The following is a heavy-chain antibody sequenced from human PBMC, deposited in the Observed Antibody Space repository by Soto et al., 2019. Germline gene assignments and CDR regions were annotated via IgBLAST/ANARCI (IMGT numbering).Heavy chain of an antibody. J-gene: IGHJ5*02. CDR2: IYNSGST. Sequence: SETLSLTCSVSGGSVSSANNYWSWVRQPPGKGLEWIGYIYNSGSTNYNPSLTRRVTISVDTSKNQFSLKLSSVTAADTAVYYCARRERAAGTDWSFDPWSQGTLVTLSS. CDR3: ARRERAAGTDWSFDP. V-gene: IGHV4-61*01. D-gene: IGHD6-13*01. CDR1: GGSVSSANNY.